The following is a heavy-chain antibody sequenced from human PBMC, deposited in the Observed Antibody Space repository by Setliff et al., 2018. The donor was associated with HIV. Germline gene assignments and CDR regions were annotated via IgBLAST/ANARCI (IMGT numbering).Heavy chain of an antibody. V-gene: IGHV1-69*10. Sequence: ASVKVSCKASGGIFINSAFNWVRQAPGQGLEWMGSIIPMRNIAKYAQQFQDRVTMTADKSTTTAYMELRSLTSEDTAVYYCATGWSEDPTLLQVEYFQHWGQGTLVTVSS. CDR2: IIPMRNIA. D-gene: IGHD1-1*01. J-gene: IGHJ1*01. CDR3: ATGWSEDPTLLQVEYFQH. CDR1: GGIFINSA.